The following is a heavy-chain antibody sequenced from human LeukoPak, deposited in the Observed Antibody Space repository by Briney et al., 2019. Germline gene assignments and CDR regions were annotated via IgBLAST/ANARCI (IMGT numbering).Heavy chain of an antibody. V-gene: IGHV1-18*01. CDR3: ARDTVAGTVVYYYYGMTS. D-gene: IGHD6-19*01. CDR2: ISAYNGNT. CDR1: GYTFTSYG. J-gene: IGHJ6*02. Sequence: ASVKVSCKASGYTFTSYGISWVRQAPGQGLEWMGWISAYNGNTNYAQKLQGRVTMTTDTSTSTAYMELRSLRSDDTAVYYCARDTVAGTVVYYYYGMTSGAKGPRSPSP.